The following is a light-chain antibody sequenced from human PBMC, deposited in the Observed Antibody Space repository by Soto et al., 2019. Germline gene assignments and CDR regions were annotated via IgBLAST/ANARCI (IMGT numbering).Light chain of an antibody. V-gene: IGLV8-61*01. CDR2: GTN. CDR1: SGSVSTNYY. J-gene: IGLJ7*01. Sequence: QTVVTQVPSLSVSPGGTVTFTCGLSSGSVSTNYYPSWYQQNPGQSPRTLMYGTNTRSSGVHDRFSGSILGNKAALTITGAQADDEADYYCVLYMGSGINVFGGGTPLPVL. CDR3: VLYMGSGINV.